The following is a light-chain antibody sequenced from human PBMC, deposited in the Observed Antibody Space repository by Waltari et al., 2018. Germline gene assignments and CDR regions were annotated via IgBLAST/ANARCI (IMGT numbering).Light chain of an antibody. CDR3: EEYDYLPVT. CDR1: QDISNN. V-gene: IGKV1-33*01. J-gene: IGKJ4*01. CDR2: DAS. Sequence: DFQMTQSPSSPSASVGDRVTITCQASQDISNNLNWYQQKPGQAPKLLIFDASNLEVGVPSRFSVSGSGTYCSLTISSLQPEETATYYCEEYDYLPVTFGGGTKVEIK.